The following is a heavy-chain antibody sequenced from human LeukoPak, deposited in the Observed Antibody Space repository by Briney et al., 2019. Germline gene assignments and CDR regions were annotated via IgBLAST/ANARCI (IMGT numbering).Heavy chain of an antibody. CDR2: IYTSGST. CDR1: GGSISSGSYY. Sequence: SQTLSLTCTVSGGSISSGSYYWSWIRQPAGKGLEWIGRIYTSGSTNYNPSLKSRVTISVDTSKNQFSLKLSSVTAADTAVYYCARESTTVTTFELDYWGQGTLVTVSS. CDR3: ARESTTVTTFELDY. V-gene: IGHV4-61*02. J-gene: IGHJ4*02. D-gene: IGHD4-17*01.